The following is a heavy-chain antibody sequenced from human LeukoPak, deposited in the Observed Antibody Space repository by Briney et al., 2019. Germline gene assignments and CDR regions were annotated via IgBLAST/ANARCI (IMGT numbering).Heavy chain of an antibody. J-gene: IGHJ6*02. CDR1: GFIFSSYE. D-gene: IGHD2-15*01. CDR3: ARAALGMDV. Sequence: GGSLRLSCAASGFIFSSYEMNWVRQAPGKGLEWVSYISSSGSTIYNADSVKGRFTVFRDNAKNSLYLQMNSLRAEDTAVYYCARAALGMDVWGQGTMVTVSS. V-gene: IGHV3-48*03. CDR2: ISSSGSTI.